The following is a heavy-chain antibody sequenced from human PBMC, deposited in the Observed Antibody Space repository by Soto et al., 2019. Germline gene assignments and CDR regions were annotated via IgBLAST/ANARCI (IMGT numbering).Heavy chain of an antibody. D-gene: IGHD4-17*01. V-gene: IGHV3-15*01. J-gene: IGHJ4*02. CDR1: GSTFSIAW. Sequence: EVQLVESGGGLVKPGGSLRLSCAASGSTFSIAWMSWVRQAPGKGLEWVGRIYSKTDGGTTDYAAPVKGRFTISRDYSQTTLWLQMNSLKIEDTAVYYCTVYGGNGAFDSWGQGTLVTVSS. CDR3: TVYGGNGAFDS. CDR2: IYSKTDGGTT.